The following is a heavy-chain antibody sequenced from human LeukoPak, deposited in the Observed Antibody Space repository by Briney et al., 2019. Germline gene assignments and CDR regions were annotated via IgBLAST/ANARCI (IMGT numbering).Heavy chain of an antibody. CDR1: GFTFSSYA. Sequence: GRSLRLSCAASGFTFSSYAMSWVRQAPGKGLEWVSAISGSGGSTYYADSVKGRFTICRDNSKNTRYLQMNSLRAERTSVYFCAKSKTGSSPGYFDYWGQGTLVTVSS. CDR2: ISGSGGST. V-gene: IGHV3-23*01. J-gene: IGHJ4*02. D-gene: IGHD6-6*01. CDR3: AKSKTGSSPGYFDY.